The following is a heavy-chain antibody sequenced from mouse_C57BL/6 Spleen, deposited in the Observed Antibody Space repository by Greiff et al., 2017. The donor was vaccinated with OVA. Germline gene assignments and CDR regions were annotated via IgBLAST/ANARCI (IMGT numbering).Heavy chain of an antibody. D-gene: IGHD1-1*01. CDR2: IDPNSGGT. V-gene: IGHV1-72*01. CDR3: ARHGSSHWYFDV. CDR1: GYTFTSYW. Sequence: QVQLKQPGAELVKPGASVKLSCKASGYTFTSYWMHWVKQRPGRGLEWIGRIDPNSGGTKYNEKFKSKATLTVDKPSSTAYMQLSSLTSEDSAVYYGARHGSSHWYFDVWGTGTTVTVSS. J-gene: IGHJ1*03.